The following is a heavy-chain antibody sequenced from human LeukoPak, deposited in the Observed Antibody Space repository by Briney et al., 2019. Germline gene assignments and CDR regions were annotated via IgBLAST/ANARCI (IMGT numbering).Heavy chain of an antibody. V-gene: IGHV4-39*01. CDR3: ARRGITGTKFGWFDP. CDR1: GGSISSSSYY. J-gene: IGHJ5*02. D-gene: IGHD1-7*01. CDR2: IYYSGST. Sequence: SETLSLTCTVSGGSISSSSYYWGWVRQPPGKGLEWIGSIYYSGSTYYNPSLKSRVTISVDTSKNQFSLKLSTVTAADTAVYYCARRGITGTKFGWFDPWGQGTLVTVSS.